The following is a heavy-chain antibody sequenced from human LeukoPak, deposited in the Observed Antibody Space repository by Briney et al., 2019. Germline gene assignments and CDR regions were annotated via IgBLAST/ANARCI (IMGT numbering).Heavy chain of an antibody. D-gene: IGHD3-10*01. CDR3: AKELQPWFPFDD. V-gene: IGHV3-30*02. J-gene: IGHJ4*02. CDR2: ITSDGYNK. Sequence: GGSLRLSCAASGFIFSNYGIHWVRQAPGKGLEWLAFITSDGYNKYYTDPVKGRFTISRDNSDNTLYLQMSSLRPEDTAVYYCAKELQPWFPFDDCGQGILVTVSS. CDR1: GFIFSNYG.